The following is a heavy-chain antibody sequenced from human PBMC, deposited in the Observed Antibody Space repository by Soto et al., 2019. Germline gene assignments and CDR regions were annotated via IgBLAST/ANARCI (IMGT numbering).Heavy chain of an antibody. Sequence: QVQLQESGPGLVKPSETLSLTCTFSDGSVSSGSYYCSWIRQPPGKGLEWIGYIYYTGSTNYNPSLKSRVTISVDTSKNQFSLKLSSVTAADTAVYYCARTYRSGWFDYWGQGTLVTVSS. D-gene: IGHD6-19*01. CDR3: ARTYRSGWFDY. J-gene: IGHJ5*01. CDR2: IYYTGST. V-gene: IGHV4-61*01. CDR1: DGSVSSGSYY.